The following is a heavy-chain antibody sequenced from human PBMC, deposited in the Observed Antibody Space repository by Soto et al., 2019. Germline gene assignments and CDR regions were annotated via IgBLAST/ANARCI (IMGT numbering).Heavy chain of an antibody. V-gene: IGHV3-33*01. D-gene: IGHD2-2*01. CDR2: IWYDGSNK. CDR1: GFTLSSYG. J-gene: IGHJ6*02. Sequence: PGGSLRLSCAASGFTLSSYGMHWVRQAPGKGLEWVAVIWYDGSNKYYADSVKGRFTISRDNSKNTLYLQMNSLRAEDTAVYYCARDGLGYCSSTSCYPPYGMDVWGQGTTVTAP. CDR3: ARDGLGYCSSTSCYPPYGMDV.